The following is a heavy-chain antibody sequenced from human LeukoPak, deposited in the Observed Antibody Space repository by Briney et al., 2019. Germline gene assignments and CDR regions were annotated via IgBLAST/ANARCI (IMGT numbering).Heavy chain of an antibody. CDR2: INPNSGDT. CDR1: GYTFTGYY. Sequence: ASVKVSCKASGYTFTGYYIHWVRQAPGQGLEWMGWINPNSGDTNFAQEFQGRVTMTGDTSISTAYMELSRLRSDDTAVYYCARYYYDTSGSSYWGQGTLVTVSS. CDR3: ARYYYDTSGSSY. J-gene: IGHJ4*02. V-gene: IGHV1-2*02. D-gene: IGHD3-22*01.